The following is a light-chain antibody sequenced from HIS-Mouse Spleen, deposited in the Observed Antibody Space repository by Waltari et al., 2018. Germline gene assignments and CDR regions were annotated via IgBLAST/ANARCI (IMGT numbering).Light chain of an antibody. CDR2: EGS. Sequence: QSALTQPASVSGSPGQSITIPCTGTSSDVGSYNLVSWYQQHPGKAPKLMIDEGSKRPSGDSNRFSGSKSGNTASLTISGLQAEDEADYYCCSYAGSSTWVFGGGTKLTVL. J-gene: IGLJ3*02. V-gene: IGLV2-23*01. CDR3: CSYAGSSTWV. CDR1: SSDVGSYNL.